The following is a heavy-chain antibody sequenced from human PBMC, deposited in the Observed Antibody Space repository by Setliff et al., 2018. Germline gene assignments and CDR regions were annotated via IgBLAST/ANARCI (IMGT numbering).Heavy chain of an antibody. D-gene: IGHD4-4*01. J-gene: IGHJ4*02. CDR2: INPGSGAT. Sequence: GASVKVSCKASGYTFTAYYMHWVRQAPGQGLEWMGWINPGSGATNLAQRFQGRVTMTWDTSITTAYMDLGRLMSHDTAVYFCARVSEQYLAFDYWGQGTLVTVSS. V-gene: IGHV1-2*02. CDR3: ARVSEQYLAFDY. CDR1: GYTFTAYY.